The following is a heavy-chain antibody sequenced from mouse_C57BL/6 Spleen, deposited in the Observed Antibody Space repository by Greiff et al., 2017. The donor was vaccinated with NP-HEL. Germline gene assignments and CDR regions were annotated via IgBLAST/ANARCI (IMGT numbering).Heavy chain of an antibody. V-gene: IGHV1-18*01. CDR3: ARSLYYYGSSAMDY. D-gene: IGHD1-1*01. CDR2: INPNNGGT. J-gene: IGHJ4*01. Sequence: EVQLQQSGPELVKPGASVKIPCKASGYTFTDYNMDWVKQSHGKSLEWIGDINPNNGGTIYNQKFKGKATLTVDKSSSTAYMELRSLTSEDTAVYYWARSLYYYGSSAMDYWGQGTSVTVSS. CDR1: GYTFTDYN.